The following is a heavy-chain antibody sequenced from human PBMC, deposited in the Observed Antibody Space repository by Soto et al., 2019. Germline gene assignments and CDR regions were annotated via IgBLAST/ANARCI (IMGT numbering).Heavy chain of an antibody. Sequence: ASVKVSCKVSGYTLTQLSMHWVRHAPGQGLEWMGGFDPEDGETIYAQKFQGRVTMTEDTSTYTAYMELSSLRSEDTAVYYCATLKKGYYDSSGYPHGPDYYYYYGMDVWGQGTTVTVSS. D-gene: IGHD3-22*01. CDR2: FDPEDGET. V-gene: IGHV1-24*01. CDR1: GYTLTQLS. J-gene: IGHJ6*02. CDR3: ATLKKGYYDSSGYPHGPDYYYYYGMDV.